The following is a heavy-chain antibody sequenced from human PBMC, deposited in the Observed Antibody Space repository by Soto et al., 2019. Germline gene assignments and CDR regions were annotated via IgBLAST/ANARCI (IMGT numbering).Heavy chain of an antibody. D-gene: IGHD2-21*01. CDR2: IFYTGST. J-gene: IGHJ5*02. V-gene: IGHV4-59*01. CDR3: AHFSDLEWFDP. CDR1: GGSLSRYF. Sequence: SETLALTPPVSGGSLSRYFLGWVRQSPGKGLEWIGYIFYTGSTTYNPSLKSRVTISIDTSKNQFSLKLSSLTAADTAVYYCAHFSDLEWFDPWGQGTLVTVSS.